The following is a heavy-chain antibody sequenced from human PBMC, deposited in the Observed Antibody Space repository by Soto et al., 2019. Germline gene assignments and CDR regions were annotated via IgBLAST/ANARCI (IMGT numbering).Heavy chain of an antibody. J-gene: IGHJ6*02. V-gene: IGHV2-5*02. CDR1: GLSLSTGGVG. CDR2: IYWDDDQ. CDR3: AHRRRNYGMDV. Sequence: QITLKESGPTLVKPTQTLTLTCTFSGLSLSTGGVGVGWIRQPPGKALEWLAHIYWDDDQRYSPSLRSRLTITRDTSRNPVVLTMTNMDPVDTATYYCAHRRRNYGMDVWGQGTMVTVSS.